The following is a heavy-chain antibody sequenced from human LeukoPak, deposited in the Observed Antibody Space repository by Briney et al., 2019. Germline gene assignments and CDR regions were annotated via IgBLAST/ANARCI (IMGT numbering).Heavy chain of an antibody. D-gene: IGHD2-21*01. V-gene: IGHV1-46*01. CDR3: ARDVDAASYYYGMDV. Sequence: ASVKVSCKASGYTFTSYYMHWVRQAPGQGLEWMGIINPSGGSTSYAQKFQGRVTMTRDTCTSTVYMELSSLRSEDTAVYYCARDVDAASYYYGMDVWGQGTTVTVSS. CDR1: GYTFTSYY. J-gene: IGHJ6*02. CDR2: INPSGGST.